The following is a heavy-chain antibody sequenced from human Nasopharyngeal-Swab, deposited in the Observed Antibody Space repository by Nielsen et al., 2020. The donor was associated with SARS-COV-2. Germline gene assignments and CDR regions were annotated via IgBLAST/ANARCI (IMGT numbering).Heavy chain of an antibody. CDR3: ARRDYDFWSGYYAGLSYFDY. J-gene: IGHJ4*02. CDR2: ISGSGGST. D-gene: IGHD3-3*01. V-gene: IGHV3-23*01. Sequence: GESLKISCVASGFTFSNAWMSWVRQAPGKGLEWVSAISGSGGSTYYADSVKGRFTISRDNSKNTLYLQMNSLRAEDTAVYYCARRDYDFWSGYYAGLSYFDYWGQGTLVTVSS. CDR1: GFTFSNAW.